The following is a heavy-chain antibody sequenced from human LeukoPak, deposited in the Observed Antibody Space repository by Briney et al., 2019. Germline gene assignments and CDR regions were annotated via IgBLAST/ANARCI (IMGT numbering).Heavy chain of an antibody. V-gene: IGHV4-34*01. CDR2: INHSGST. J-gene: IGHJ6*02. CDR1: GGSFSGYY. CDR3: ARDTTLRKYSSSWYGGPGYYYYGMDV. Sequence: SETLSLTCAVYGGSFSGYYWSWIRQPPGKGLEWIGEINHSGSTNYNPSLKSRVTISVDTSKNQFSLKLSSVTAADTAVYYCARDTTLRKYSSSWYGGPGYYYYGMDVWGQGTTVTVSS. D-gene: IGHD6-13*01.